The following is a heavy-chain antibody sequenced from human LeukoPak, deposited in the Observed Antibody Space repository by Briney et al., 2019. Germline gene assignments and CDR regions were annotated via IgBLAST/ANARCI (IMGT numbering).Heavy chain of an antibody. J-gene: IGHJ4*02. CDR3: AGSGGTPKAYDY. D-gene: IGHD2-21*01. V-gene: IGHV4-59*01. CDR2: IYYSGST. CDR1: GGSISSYY. Sequence: SETLSLTCTVSGGSISSYYWSWIRQPPGKGLEWIGYIYYSGSTNYNPSLKSRVTISVDTSKNQFSLKLSSVTAADTAVYYCAGSGGTPKAYDYWGQGTLVTVSS.